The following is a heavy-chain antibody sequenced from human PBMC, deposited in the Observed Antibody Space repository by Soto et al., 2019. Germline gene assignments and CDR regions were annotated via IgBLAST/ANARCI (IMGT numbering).Heavy chain of an antibody. CDR2: IYYSGST. D-gene: IGHD3-3*01. CDR3: ARVFEWFGENNWFDP. V-gene: IGHV4-59*12. Sequence: SETLSLTCTVSGGSISSYYWSWIRQPPGKGLEWIGYIYYSGSTNYNPSLKSRVTISVDKSKNQFSLKLSSVTAADTAVYYCARVFEWFGENNWFDPWGQGTLVTVSS. J-gene: IGHJ5*02. CDR1: GGSISSYY.